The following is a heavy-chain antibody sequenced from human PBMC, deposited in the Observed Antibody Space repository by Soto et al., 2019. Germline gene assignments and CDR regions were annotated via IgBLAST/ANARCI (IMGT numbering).Heavy chain of an antibody. CDR3: AKLRGSTYYSHMDV. Sequence: EVHLLESGGGLVQPGGSLRLSCAASGFIFSNYAVSWVRQAPGKGLEWVSGISGSGGLTYYADSVKGRFTISRDNSRDTLYLQMNSRRAEDTAVYYCAKLRGSTYYSHMDVWGKGTTVTVSS. D-gene: IGHD3-16*01. V-gene: IGHV3-23*01. CDR1: GFIFSNYA. CDR2: ISGSGGLT. J-gene: IGHJ6*03.